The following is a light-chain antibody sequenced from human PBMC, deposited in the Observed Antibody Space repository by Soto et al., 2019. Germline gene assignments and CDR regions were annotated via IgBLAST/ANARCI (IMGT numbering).Light chain of an antibody. CDR2: DAS. CDR3: QQRYTWPS. CDR1: QSVSNS. V-gene: IGKV3-11*01. Sequence: ETVLTQSPATLSLSPGERAILSCRASQSVSNSLAWYQQKPGQAPRLLIYDASNRATGVPARFSGSGSGTDFTLTITSPEPEDFAVYYCQQRYTWPSFGPGTKVDIK. J-gene: IGKJ3*01.